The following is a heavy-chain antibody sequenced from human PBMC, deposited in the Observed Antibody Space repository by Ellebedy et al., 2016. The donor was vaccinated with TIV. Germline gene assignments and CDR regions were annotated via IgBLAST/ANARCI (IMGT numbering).Heavy chain of an antibody. V-gene: IGHV3-7*01. CDR1: GFTFSSYW. J-gene: IGHJ6*03. Sequence: GESLKISXAASGFTFSSYWMQWVRQAPGKGLEWVANIKQDGSAKYCVDSVKGRFTISRDNAKNSVYLQMNNLRAEDTAVYYCARRYMDVWGKGTTVTVSS. CDR3: ARRYMDV. CDR2: IKQDGSAK.